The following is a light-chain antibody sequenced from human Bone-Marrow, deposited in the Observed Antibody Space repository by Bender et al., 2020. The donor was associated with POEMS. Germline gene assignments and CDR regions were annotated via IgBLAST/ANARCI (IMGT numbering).Light chain of an antibody. V-gene: IGLV1-44*01. CDR1: SSNIGAHA. J-gene: IGLJ3*02. CDR2: SSH. Sequence: QSVLTQPPSASGTPGQRVTISCSGGSSNIGAHAVNWYQHLPGTAPKLLIYSSHRRPSEVPDRFSGSGSGTSASLAISGLQSEDGADYCCAVWDDSLNGWVFGGGTKLTVL. CDR3: AVWDDSLNGWV.